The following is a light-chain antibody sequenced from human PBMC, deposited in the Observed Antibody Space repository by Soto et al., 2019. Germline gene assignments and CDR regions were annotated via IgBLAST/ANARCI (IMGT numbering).Light chain of an antibody. CDR1: TGAVTSGHY. V-gene: IGLV7-46*01. CDR2: DTS. J-gene: IGLJ3*02. Sequence: QAVVTQEPSLTVSPGGTVTLTCGSSTGAVTSGHYPYWFQQKPGQAPRTLIYDTSNKHSWTPARFSGSLLGGKAALTLSGAQPEDEAEYYCLLSYGGFNWVFGGGTQLTVL. CDR3: LLSYGGFNWV.